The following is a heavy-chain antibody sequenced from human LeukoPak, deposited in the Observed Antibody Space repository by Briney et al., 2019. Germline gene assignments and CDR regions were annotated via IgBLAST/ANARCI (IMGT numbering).Heavy chain of an antibody. V-gene: IGHV3-23*01. CDR2: ISDSGGST. CDR1: GFTFSSYA. CDR3: AKGGIIGWYYFDY. J-gene: IGHJ4*02. D-gene: IGHD6-19*01. Sequence: GGSLRLSCPASGFTFSSYAMSWVRQARGKGREWVSTISDSGGSTYYADSVKGRFTISRDNSKNTLYLQMNSLRAEDTAVYYCAKGGIIGWYYFDYWGQGTLVTVSS.